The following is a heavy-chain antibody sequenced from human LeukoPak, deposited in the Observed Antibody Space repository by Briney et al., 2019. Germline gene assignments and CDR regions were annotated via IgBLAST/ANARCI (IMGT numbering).Heavy chain of an antibody. D-gene: IGHD2-15*01. CDR3: ARIFCSGGNCYHFDY. J-gene: IGHJ4*02. Sequence: ASQTLSLTCTVCGDSMSTRDKEWHWVRQPGGKGLEWIERIYTSGSTTYNPSLKSRLTMSLDSSKNQVSLKLSSVTAADTAVYYCARIFCSGGNCYHFDYWGQGTLVTVSS. V-gene: IGHV4-61*02. CDR2: IYTSGST. CDR1: GDSMSTRDKE.